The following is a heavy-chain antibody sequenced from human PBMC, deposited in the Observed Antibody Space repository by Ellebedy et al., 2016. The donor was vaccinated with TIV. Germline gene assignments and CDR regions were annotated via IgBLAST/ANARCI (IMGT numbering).Heavy chain of an antibody. Sequence: SETLSLTXTVSGGSISSGDYYWSWIRQHPGKGLEWIGYIYYSGTTYYNPSLTSQVTLSVDTSKNQFSLKVISMTAADTAVYYCARGSGYCGASRCYPIFDFWGQGTLVTVSS. CDR1: GGSISSGDYY. D-gene: IGHD2-21*01. V-gene: IGHV4-30-4*01. CDR3: ARGSGYCGASRCYPIFDF. J-gene: IGHJ4*02. CDR2: IYYSGTT.